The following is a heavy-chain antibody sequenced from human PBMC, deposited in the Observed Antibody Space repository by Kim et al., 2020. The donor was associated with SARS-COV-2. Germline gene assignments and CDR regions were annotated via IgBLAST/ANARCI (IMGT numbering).Heavy chain of an antibody. J-gene: IGHJ6*02. D-gene: IGHD2-2*01. CDR2: IYYSGST. CDR1: GGSISSYY. V-gene: IGHV4-59*01. CDR3: ARENVVVPAAISPYKQLGYGMDV. Sequence: SETLSLTCTVSGGSISSYYWSWIRQPPGKGLEWIGYIYYSGSTNYNPSLKSRVTISVDTSKNQFSLKLSSVTAADTAVYYCARENVVVPAAISPYKQLGYGMDVWGQGTTVTVSS.